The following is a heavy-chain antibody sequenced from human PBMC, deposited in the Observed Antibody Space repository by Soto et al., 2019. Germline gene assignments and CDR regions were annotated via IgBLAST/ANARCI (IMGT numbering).Heavy chain of an antibody. D-gene: IGHD2-2*01. CDR3: ASPSYHFLPGGAFDI. V-gene: IGHV1-3*01. CDR2: INAGNGNT. J-gene: IGHJ3*02. Sequence: QVQLVQSGAEVKKPGASVKVSCKASGYTFTSYAMHWVRQAPGQRLEWMGWINAGNGNTKYSQKFQGRVTITRDTSASTAYMALSSLRSSDTAVYYGASPSYHFLPGGAFDIWGQGTMVTVS. CDR1: GYTFTSYA.